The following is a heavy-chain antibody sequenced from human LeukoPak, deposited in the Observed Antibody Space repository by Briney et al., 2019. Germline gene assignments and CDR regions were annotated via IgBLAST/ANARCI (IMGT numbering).Heavy chain of an antibody. CDR2: ISSSSSYI. J-gene: IGHJ4*02. Sequence: GGSLRPSCAASGFTFSSYSMNWVRQAPGKGLEWVSSISSSSSYIYYADSVKGRFTISRDNAKNSLYLQMNSLRAEDTAVYYCAKHRENYGDSCLDDYWGQGTLVTVSS. CDR1: GFTFSSYS. V-gene: IGHV3-21*04. CDR3: AKHRENYGDSCLDDY. D-gene: IGHD4-17*01.